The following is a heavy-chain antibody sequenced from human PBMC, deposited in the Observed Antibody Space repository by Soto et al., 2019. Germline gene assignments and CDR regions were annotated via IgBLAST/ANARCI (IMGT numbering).Heavy chain of an antibody. V-gene: IGHV4-30-2*01. Sequence: PLETLPIPWSVFWGSSRSLGHAWSWIRQPPGKGVVWIGYIYHSGSTYYTPSLKSRVTIAVDNAKDTLYLQLNSLTAEDTAVYYCARGVANRYGFGDPCGQGTLVTVSS. J-gene: IGHJ5*02. CDR1: WGSSRSLGHA. D-gene: IGHD5-18*01. CDR2: IYHSGST. CDR3: ARGVANRYGFGDP.